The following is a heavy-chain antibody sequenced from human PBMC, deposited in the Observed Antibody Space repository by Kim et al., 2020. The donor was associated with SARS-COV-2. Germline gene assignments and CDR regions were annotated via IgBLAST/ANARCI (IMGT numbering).Heavy chain of an antibody. J-gene: IGHJ3*02. CDR2: IKQDGSEK. CDR3: SRDTTYYYDTSGRRDGAFDI. D-gene: IGHD3-22*01. Sequence: GGSLRLSFVASGLTFSSYWMSWVRKAPGKGLEWVANIKQDGSEKDYVDSVKGRFTISRDNAKNALYLQMNSLRAEDTAVYYCSRDTTYYYDTSGRRDGAFDIGGQGTTVTVSS. CDR1: GLTFSSYW. V-gene: IGHV3-7*03.